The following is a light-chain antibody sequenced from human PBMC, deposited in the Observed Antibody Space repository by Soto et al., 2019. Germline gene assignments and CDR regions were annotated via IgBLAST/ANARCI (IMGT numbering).Light chain of an antibody. Sequence: QSALTQPASVSGSPGQSITISCTGTSSDVGSYYLVTWYQQYPGKAPKLMIYEASKRPSGVSNRFSGSKSGNTASLTISGLQAEDEADYYCCSYAGSSTYVFGTGTKSPS. CDR3: CSYAGSSTYV. V-gene: IGLV2-23*01. CDR1: SSDVGSYYL. CDR2: EAS. J-gene: IGLJ1*01.